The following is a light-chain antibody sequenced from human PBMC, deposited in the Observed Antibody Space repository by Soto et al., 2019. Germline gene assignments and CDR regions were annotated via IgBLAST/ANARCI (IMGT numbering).Light chain of an antibody. CDR1: SSNIGAGYD. CDR2: GNS. CDR3: QSHDSSLSGWV. V-gene: IGLV1-40*01. J-gene: IGLJ3*02. Sequence: QSVLTQPPSVSGAPGQRVTISCTGSSSNIGAGYDVHWYQQLPGTAPKLLIYGNSNRPSGVPDRFSGSKSGTSASLAITGLQAEYEADYYCQSHDSSLSGWVFGGGTKVTVL.